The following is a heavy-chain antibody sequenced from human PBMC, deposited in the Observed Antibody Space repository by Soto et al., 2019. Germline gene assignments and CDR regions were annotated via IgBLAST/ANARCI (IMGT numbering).Heavy chain of an antibody. CDR1: GDSISNDNYY. CDR3: ARSQRGRTAFTFDY. D-gene: IGHD3-16*01. Sequence: QVQLQESGPGLVKPSETLSLTCAVSGDSISNDNYYWSWIRQPPGKGLEWIGYIYYSGTTNYNSSLKSRLSLSVDMSKNKFSLKLASVTAADTAVYFCARSQRGRTAFTFDYWGQGALVTVSS. CDR2: IYYSGTT. J-gene: IGHJ4*02. V-gene: IGHV4-61*01.